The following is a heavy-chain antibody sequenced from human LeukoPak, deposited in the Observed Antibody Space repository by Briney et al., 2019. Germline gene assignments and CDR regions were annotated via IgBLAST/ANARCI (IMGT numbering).Heavy chain of an antibody. J-gene: IGHJ4*02. CDR2: IYYSGYT. CDR3: ARGGTVTTLVARRWGRKFDY. CDR1: GGSISSSSYY. V-gene: IGHV4-61*05. Sequence: SETLSLTCTVSGGSISSSSYYWSWIRQPPGKGLKWIGNIYYSGYTTYSPSLRSRVTISVDTSKNQFSLKLSSVTAADTAVYYCARGGTVTTLVARRWGRKFDYWGQGTLVTVSS. D-gene: IGHD4-17*01.